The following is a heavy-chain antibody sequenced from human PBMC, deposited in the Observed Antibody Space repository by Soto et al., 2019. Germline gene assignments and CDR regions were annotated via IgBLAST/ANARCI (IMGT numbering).Heavy chain of an antibody. CDR2: IYYSGST. V-gene: IGHV4-39*02. J-gene: IGHJ2*01. CDR3: ARDRDSTKSSYWYFDL. CDR1: GGSISSSSYY. D-gene: IGHD6-13*01. Sequence: PSETLSLTCTVSGGSISSSSYYWGWIRQPPGKGLEWIGSIYYSGSTYYNPSLKSRVTISVDTSKNQFSLKLSSVTAADTAVYYCARDRDSTKSSYWYFDLWGRGTLVTVSS.